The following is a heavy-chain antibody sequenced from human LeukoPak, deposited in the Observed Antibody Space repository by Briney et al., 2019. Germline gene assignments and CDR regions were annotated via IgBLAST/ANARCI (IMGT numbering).Heavy chain of an antibody. CDR3: ARARGSYRHYYYYYMDV. Sequence: ASVKVSCKASGFTFTAYHMHWVRQAPGQGLEWMGWINPNSGGTNYAQKFQGRVTMTRDTSISTAYMELSRLRSDDTAVYYCARARGSYRHYYYYYMDVWGKGTTVTVSS. CDR1: GFTFTAYH. J-gene: IGHJ6*03. CDR2: INPNSGGT. V-gene: IGHV1-2*02. D-gene: IGHD3-16*02.